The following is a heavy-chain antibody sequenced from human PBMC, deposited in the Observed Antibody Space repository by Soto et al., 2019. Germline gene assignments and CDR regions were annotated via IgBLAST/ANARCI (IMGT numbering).Heavy chain of an antibody. D-gene: IGHD4-4*01. Sequence: LSLSCAASEFTFDDYAMHWVRQAPGKGLEWVSGISSNSGSIGYGDSVKGRFTISRDNAKNSLYLQMNSLRAEDTALYYCAKVFGLGKVTTLSDALDIWGQGTMFTVSS. CDR2: ISSNSGSI. CDR3: AKVFGLGKVTTLSDALDI. J-gene: IGHJ3*02. V-gene: IGHV3-9*01. CDR1: EFTFDDYA.